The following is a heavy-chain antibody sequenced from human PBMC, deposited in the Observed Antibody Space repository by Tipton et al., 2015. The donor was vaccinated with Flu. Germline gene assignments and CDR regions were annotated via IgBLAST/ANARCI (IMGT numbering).Heavy chain of an antibody. CDR1: GYTFTGYY. J-gene: IGHJ3*02. D-gene: IGHD3-3*01. V-gene: IGHV1-2*06. CDR3: AGTSLLIPIFGVVNFGGAAFDI. CDR2: INPNSGGT. Sequence: QLVQSGAEVKKPGASVKVSCKASGYTFTGYYMHWVRQAPGQGLEWMGRINPNSGGTNYAQKFQGRVTMTRDTSISTAYMELSRLRSDDTAVYYCAGTSLLIPIFGVVNFGGAAFDIGGQGTMVTVSS.